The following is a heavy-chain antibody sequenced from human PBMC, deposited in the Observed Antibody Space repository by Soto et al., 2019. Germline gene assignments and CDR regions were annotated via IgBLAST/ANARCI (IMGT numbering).Heavy chain of an antibody. D-gene: IGHD1-1*01. V-gene: IGHV3-23*01. J-gene: IGHJ4*02. CDR2: ISDRGDTT. Sequence: QPGGSLRLSCAASGFTISSNAMYWVRQAPGKGLEWVSAISDRGDTTHYADSVKGRFTISRDTSKNTLYLHLNTLRADDTAVYYCAKDKPGTTSFDYWGQGTLVTVSS. CDR1: GFTISSNA. CDR3: AKDKPGTTSFDY.